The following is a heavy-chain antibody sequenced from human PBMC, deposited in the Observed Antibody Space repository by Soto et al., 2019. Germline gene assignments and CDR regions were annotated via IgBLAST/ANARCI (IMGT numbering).Heavy chain of an antibody. CDR2: IDTRSSYI. D-gene: IGHD1-26*01. V-gene: IGHV3-21*01. CDR1: GFSFSNYG. CDR3: AREDGRVGATSAFDY. Sequence: GGSLRLSCVVSGFSFSNYGMNWVRQAPGKGLEWVSSIDTRSSYIYYADSVRGRFTISRDNSKNSLYPQMNSLRAEDTAVYYCAREDGRVGATSAFDYWGQGTLVTVSS. J-gene: IGHJ4*02.